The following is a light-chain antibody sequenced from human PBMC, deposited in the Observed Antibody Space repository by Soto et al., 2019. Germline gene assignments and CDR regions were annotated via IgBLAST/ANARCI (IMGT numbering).Light chain of an antibody. V-gene: IGLV2-14*01. CDR3: SSYTSSSTLV. Sequence: QSALTQPAFVSGSPGQSITISCTGTNSDVGGYNFVSWYQQHPGKVPKLMIYDVTSRPSGVSNRFSGSKSGNTASLTISGLQAEDEADYDCSSYTSSSTLVFGTGTKVTVL. CDR1: NSDVGGYNF. CDR2: DVT. J-gene: IGLJ1*01.